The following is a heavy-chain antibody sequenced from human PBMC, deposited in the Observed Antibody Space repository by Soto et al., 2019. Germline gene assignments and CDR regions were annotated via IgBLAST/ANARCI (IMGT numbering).Heavy chain of an antibody. CDR2: INSDGSVS. CDR1: GFTFSNYW. CDR3: ARGDCVGGSCYSLAGSFYYDMDV. Sequence: EVKLVESGGGLVQPGGSLRLSCAASGFTFSNYWMYWVRQAPGQGLVLVSRINSDGSVSSYASSVKGRLTISRDNVKNTLYLQMDSLRVEDTAVYYCARGDCVGGSCYSLAGSFYYDMDVWGKGTTVTVFS. D-gene: IGHD2-15*01. J-gene: IGHJ6*03. V-gene: IGHV3-74*01.